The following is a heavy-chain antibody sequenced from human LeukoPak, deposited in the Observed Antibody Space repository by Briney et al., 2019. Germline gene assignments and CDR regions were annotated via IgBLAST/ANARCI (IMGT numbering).Heavy chain of an antibody. CDR1: GFTFSSYS. Sequence: AGGSLRLSCAASGFTFSSYSMNWVRQAPGKGLEWVSYISSSSSTIYYADSVKGRFTISRDNAKNSLYLQMNSLRAEDTAVYYCARALSWRTGATSGENWFDPWGQGTLVTVSS. CDR3: ARALSWRTGATSGENWFDP. D-gene: IGHD1-26*01. CDR2: ISSSSSTI. J-gene: IGHJ5*02. V-gene: IGHV3-48*01.